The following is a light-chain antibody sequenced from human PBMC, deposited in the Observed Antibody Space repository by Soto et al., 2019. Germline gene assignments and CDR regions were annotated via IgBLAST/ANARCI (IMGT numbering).Light chain of an antibody. CDR2: KDT. Sequence: SYELTQPPSVSVSPGQTARITCSGDWLPKQYAYWYQQKPGQAPLLIIYKDTERSSGIPERISGSSSGTTVTLTISGVQADDEADYYCQSADATSAYWVFGGGTKLSVL. CDR1: WLPKQY. V-gene: IGLV3-25*02. CDR3: QSADATSAYWV. J-gene: IGLJ3*02.